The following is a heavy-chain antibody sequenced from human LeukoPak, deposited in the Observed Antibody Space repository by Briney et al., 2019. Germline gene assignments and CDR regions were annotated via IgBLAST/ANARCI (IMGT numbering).Heavy chain of an antibody. Sequence: NPSETPSLICTGSEGSIISYSSSTYYCSWIRQPPGKGQEWIAYIYNSGRPKYSPSHQSRVTRSLDTSKKQFSLKRSSVTAADTAVYYSARHVSGGYFDYWGQGTLVTISA. V-gene: IGHV4-59*08. CDR1: EGSIISYSSSTYY. J-gene: IGHJ4*02. D-gene: IGHD2-15*01. CDR3: ARHVSGGYFDY. CDR2: IYNSGRP.